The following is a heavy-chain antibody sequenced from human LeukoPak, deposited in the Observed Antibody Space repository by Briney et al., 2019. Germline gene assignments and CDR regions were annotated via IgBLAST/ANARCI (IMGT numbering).Heavy chain of an antibody. V-gene: IGHV3-23*01. CDR2: ISGSGGST. CDR3: AKGGGDYDFWSGYYPIDY. D-gene: IGHD3-3*01. Sequence: PGGSLRLSCAASGLTFSSYAMSWVRQAPGKGLEWVSAISGSGGSTYYADSVKGRFTISRDNSKNTLYLQMNSLRAEDTAVYYCAKGGGDYDFWSGYYPIDYWGQGTLVTVSS. J-gene: IGHJ4*02. CDR1: GLTFSSYA.